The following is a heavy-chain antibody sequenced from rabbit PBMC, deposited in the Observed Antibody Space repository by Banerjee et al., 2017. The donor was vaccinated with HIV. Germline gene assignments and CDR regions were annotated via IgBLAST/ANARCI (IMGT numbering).Heavy chain of an antibody. CDR3: ARSDNSGLGGNANL. CDR1: GFSFSSGCY. Sequence: QEQLVESGGGLVQPGASLTLTCTASGFSFSSGCYVWWVRQAPGKGLEWIACIYTGSGSTYYASWAKGRFTISKTSSTTVTLQMTSLTAADTATYFCARSDNSGLGGNANLWGPGTLVTV. D-gene: IGHD4-1*01. J-gene: IGHJ4*01. CDR2: IYTGSGST. V-gene: IGHV1S45*01.